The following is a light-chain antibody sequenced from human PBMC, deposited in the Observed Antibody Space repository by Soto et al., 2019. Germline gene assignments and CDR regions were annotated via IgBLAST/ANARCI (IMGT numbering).Light chain of an antibody. CDR2: GAS. J-gene: IGKJ1*01. CDR1: QTVRDN. V-gene: IGKV3-20*01. Sequence: IVMTQSPATLSVSPGERASLSCRASQTVRDNLGWYQQKPGQPPRLLIYGASTRATGIPDRFTGSGSGTDFTLSVSRLEPEDFAVYFCQQYGSSPATFGQGTKGGYQ. CDR3: QQYGSSPAT.